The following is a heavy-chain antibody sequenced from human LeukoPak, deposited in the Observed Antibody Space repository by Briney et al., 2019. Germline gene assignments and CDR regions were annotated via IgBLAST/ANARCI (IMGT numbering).Heavy chain of an antibody. CDR1: GFTFSGYN. D-gene: IGHD5-12*01. CDR2: ISSSSSYI. CDR3: ARDGSSPTDY. V-gene: IGHV3-21*01. Sequence: PGGSLRLSCAASGFTFSGYNMNWVRQAPGKGLEWVSSISSSSSYIYYADSVKGRFTISRDNAKNSLYLQMNSLRAEDTAVYYCARDGSSPTDYWGQGTLVTVSS. J-gene: IGHJ4*02.